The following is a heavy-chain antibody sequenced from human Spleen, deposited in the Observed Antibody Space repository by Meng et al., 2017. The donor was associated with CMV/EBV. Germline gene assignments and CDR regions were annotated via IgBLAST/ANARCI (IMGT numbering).Heavy chain of an antibody. J-gene: IGHJ4*02. D-gene: IGHD3-3*01. V-gene: IGHV1-69*05. CDR1: GGTLSTYT. Sequence: SVKVSCKASGGTLSTYTISWVRQAPGQGLEWMGKITPIFGPANYAQKFQGRVTITTDESTSTAYMELSSLRSEDTAVYYCARDDNDFWSGSYLWGQGTLVTVS. CDR2: ITPIFGPA. CDR3: ARDDNDFWSGSYL.